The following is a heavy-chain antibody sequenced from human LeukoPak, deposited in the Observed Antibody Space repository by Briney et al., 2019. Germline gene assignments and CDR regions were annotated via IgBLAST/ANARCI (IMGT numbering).Heavy chain of an antibody. J-gene: IGHJ4*02. CDR3: ATVRSTARFLERLHHFPGYYFDY. CDR2: FDSEDGET. Sequence: ASVKVLCEVSGHTLTELSMHWVRQAPGKGLEWMGGFDSEDGETIYAQMLERRVTMTEDTSTDRAYMELSRLRSEDTAVYYCATVRSTARFLERLHHFPGYYFDYWGQGTLVTVSS. D-gene: IGHD3-3*01. V-gene: IGHV1-24*01. CDR1: GHTLTELS.